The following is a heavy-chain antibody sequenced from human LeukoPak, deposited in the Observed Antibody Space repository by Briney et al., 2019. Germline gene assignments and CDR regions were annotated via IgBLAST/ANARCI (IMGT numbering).Heavy chain of an antibody. CDR3: ARRADHYDSSCYQH. Sequence: ASVKVSRQASGYTFTNYDINWVRQATGQGLEWMGWMNPDSGNTGYAQKFQGRVTMTRDTSITTAYMELSSLTSEDTAVYYCARRADHYDSSCYQHWGQGTLVTVSS. D-gene: IGHD3-22*01. J-gene: IGHJ4*02. CDR1: GYTFTNYD. CDR2: MNPDSGNT. V-gene: IGHV1-8*01.